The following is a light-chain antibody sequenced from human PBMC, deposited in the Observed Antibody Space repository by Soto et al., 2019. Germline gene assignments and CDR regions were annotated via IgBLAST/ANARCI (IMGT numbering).Light chain of an antibody. CDR3: QQRRNWPLT. J-gene: IGKJ4*01. CDR2: DAS. V-gene: IGKV3-11*01. CDR1: QSVSSY. Sequence: EIVLTQSPATLSLSPGERATLSCRASQSVSSYLAWYQQKPGQAPRLLIYDASNRATGIPARFSGSGSGTDFTLTISSLEPEDFAVSYCQQRRNWPLTFGGGTKVELK.